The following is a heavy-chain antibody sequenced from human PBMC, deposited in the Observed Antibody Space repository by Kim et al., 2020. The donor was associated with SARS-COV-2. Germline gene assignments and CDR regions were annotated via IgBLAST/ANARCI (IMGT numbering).Heavy chain of an antibody. J-gene: IGHJ6*02. CDR2: ISAYNGNT. Sequence: ASVKVSCKASGYTFTSYGISWVRQAPGQGLEWMGWISAYNGNTNYAQKLQGRVTMTTDTSTSTAYMELRSLRSDDTAVYYCARDWGYSGSYYYGMDVWGQGTTVTVSS. V-gene: IGHV1-18*04. CDR1: GYTFTSYG. D-gene: IGHD1-26*01. CDR3: ARDWGYSGSYYYGMDV.